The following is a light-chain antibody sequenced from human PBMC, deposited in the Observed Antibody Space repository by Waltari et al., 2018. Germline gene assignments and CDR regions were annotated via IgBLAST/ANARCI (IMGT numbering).Light chain of an antibody. V-gene: IGKV1-39*01. Sequence: DIQMTQSPSSLSASVGDRVTITCRASHSINNFLNWYQQKPGKAPKPLIYGAFTLQSGVPSRFSGSASGTDFTLILSSLQPEDSATYYCQQSHGIPYTFGQGTKLEIK. J-gene: IGKJ2*01. CDR3: QQSHGIPYT. CDR2: GAF. CDR1: HSINNF.